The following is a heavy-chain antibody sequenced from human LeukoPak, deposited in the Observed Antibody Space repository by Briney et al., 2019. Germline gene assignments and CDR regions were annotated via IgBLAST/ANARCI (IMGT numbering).Heavy chain of an antibody. V-gene: IGHV4-39*07. J-gene: IGHJ6*02. CDR3: ARDPVAGNYYYGMDV. Sequence: SETLSLTCTVSGASLSTSSYYWGWIRQPPGKGLGWIGSIYYSGTTYYNPSLKSRVTISVDTSKNQFSLKLSSVTAADTAVYYCARDPVAGNYYYGMDVWGQGTTVTVSS. CDR1: GASLSTSSYY. CDR2: IYYSGTT. D-gene: IGHD5-12*01.